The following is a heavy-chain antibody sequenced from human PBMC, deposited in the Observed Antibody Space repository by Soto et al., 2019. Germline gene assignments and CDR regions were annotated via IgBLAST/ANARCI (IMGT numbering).Heavy chain of an antibody. V-gene: IGHV3-23*01. D-gene: IGHD6-13*01. CDR2: ISGSGGST. J-gene: IGHJ6*03. CDR1: GFTFSSYA. CDR3: AKRGAGRIAEAGPYYMDV. Sequence: EVQLLESGGGLVQPGGSLRLSCAASGFTFSSYAMSWVRQAPGKGLEWVSAISGSGGSTYYADSVKGRFTISRDNSKNTLYLQMNSLRAEDTAVYYCAKRGAGRIAEAGPYYMDVWGKGTTVTVSS.